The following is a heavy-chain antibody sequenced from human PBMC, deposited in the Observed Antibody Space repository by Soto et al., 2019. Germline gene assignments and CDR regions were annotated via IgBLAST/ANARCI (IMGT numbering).Heavy chain of an antibody. J-gene: IGHJ4*02. CDR1: GGSISTYY. Sequence: SETLSLTCTVSGGSISTYYWSWIRQPPGKGLEWIGYIYYSGSTSYNPSLKSRVTISVDTSKNQFSLKLNSVTAADTAVYYCARGRFGELFHAIYYLDYWGQGTLVTVSS. D-gene: IGHD3-10*01. V-gene: IGHV4-59*01. CDR3: ARGRFGELFHAIYYLDY. CDR2: IYYSGST.